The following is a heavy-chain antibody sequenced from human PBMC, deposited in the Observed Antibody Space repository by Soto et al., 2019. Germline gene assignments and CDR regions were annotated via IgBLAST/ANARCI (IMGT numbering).Heavy chain of an antibody. J-gene: IGHJ3*02. CDR1: GYTFTSYG. V-gene: IGHV1-18*01. Sequence: QVQLVQSGAEVKKPGASVKVSCKASGYTFTSYGISWVRQAPGQGLEWMGWISAYNGNTNYAQKLQGRVTMTTDTTTSTAYMELRSLRSDDTAVYYCARDQSITMIVVVTSDAFDIWGQGTMVTVSS. CDR3: ARDQSITMIVVVTSDAFDI. D-gene: IGHD3-22*01. CDR2: ISAYNGNT.